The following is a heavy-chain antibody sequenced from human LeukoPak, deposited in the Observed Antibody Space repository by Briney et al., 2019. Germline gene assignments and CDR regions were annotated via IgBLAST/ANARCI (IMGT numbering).Heavy chain of an antibody. Sequence: ASVKVSCKSSGFTFTDYYIHWVRQAPGQGLEWMGHIGPHSSATSSPQEFQGRVTMTRDTSMSTAYMELTRLTSDDTAVYYCAREGNGLLSKDFDYWGQGTLVTVSS. CDR3: AREGNGLLSKDFDY. D-gene: IGHD2/OR15-2a*01. J-gene: IGHJ4*02. CDR2: IGPHSSAT. V-gene: IGHV1-2*06. CDR1: GFTFTDYY.